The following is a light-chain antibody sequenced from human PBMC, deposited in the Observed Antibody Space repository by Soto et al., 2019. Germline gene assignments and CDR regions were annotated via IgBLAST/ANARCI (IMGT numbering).Light chain of an antibody. CDR3: QQYDNWPIT. J-gene: IGKJ5*01. V-gene: IGKV3-15*01. CDR1: QSVSSN. CDR2: GAS. Sequence: EIVMTQSPATLSVSPGERATLSCRASQSVSSNLAWYQQKPGQAPRLLIYGASTRATGIPARFSGSVSVTEFTLTISSLQSVDFAVFYCQQYDNWPITFGQGTRLEIK.